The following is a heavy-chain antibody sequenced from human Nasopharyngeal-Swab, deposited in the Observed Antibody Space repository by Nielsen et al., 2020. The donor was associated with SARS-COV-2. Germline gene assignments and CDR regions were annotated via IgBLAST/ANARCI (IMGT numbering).Heavy chain of an antibody. J-gene: IGHJ4*02. CDR2: IWYDGSNK. V-gene: IGHV3-33*06. D-gene: IGHD3-22*01. Sequence: GESLKISCAASGFTFSSYGMHWVRQAPGKGLEWVAVIWYDGSNKYYADSVKGRFTISRDNSKNTLYLQMNSLRAEDTAVYYCAKGPPMIVAPFDYWGQGTLVTVSS. CDR1: GFTFSSYG. CDR3: AKGPPMIVAPFDY.